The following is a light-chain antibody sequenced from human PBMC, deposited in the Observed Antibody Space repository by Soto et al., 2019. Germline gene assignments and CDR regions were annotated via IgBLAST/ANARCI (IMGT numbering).Light chain of an antibody. CDR2: GAS. CDR1: QSVSSN. V-gene: IGKV3-15*01. Sequence: EIVMTPSPATLSVSPGERATLSCRASQSVSSNLAWYQHKPGQAPRLLIFGASTRATGIPARFSGSGSGTEFTLTISSLQSEDFALYYCQQYNNWPLTFGGGTKVDIK. J-gene: IGKJ4*01. CDR3: QQYNNWPLT.